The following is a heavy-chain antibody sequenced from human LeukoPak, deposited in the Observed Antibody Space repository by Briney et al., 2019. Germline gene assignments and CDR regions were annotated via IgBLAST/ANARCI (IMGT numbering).Heavy chain of an antibody. CDR1: AFTFSSFG. J-gene: IGHJ6*02. CDR2: ISSVGSNK. CDR3: AKDLIVVVPPAITYTGPYYYYGMDV. Sequence: AESMRLSCAAYAFTFSSFGMQWDRPAPGKGRGWVAVISSVGSNKSYADSGKGRLTISRDNPKNTMYLQMNSLRAEETDVYYCAKDLIVVVPPAITYTGPYYYYGMDVWGQGTTVTVSS. D-gene: IGHD2-2*02. V-gene: IGHV3-30*18.